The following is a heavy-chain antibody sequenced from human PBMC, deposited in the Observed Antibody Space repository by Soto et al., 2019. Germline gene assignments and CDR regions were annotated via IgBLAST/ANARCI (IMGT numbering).Heavy chain of an antibody. CDR3: ARDLRGVALFLGNWFDP. J-gene: IGHJ5*02. Sequence: QVQLVQSGAEVKKPGSSVKVSCKASGGTFSSYAISWVRQAPGQGLEWMGGIIPIFGTANYAQKFQGRVTITADKSTSTAYMELSSLRSEDTAVYYCARDLRGVALFLGNWFDPWGQGTLVTVSS. CDR1: GGTFSSYA. V-gene: IGHV1-69*06. CDR2: IIPIFGTA. D-gene: IGHD2-8*02.